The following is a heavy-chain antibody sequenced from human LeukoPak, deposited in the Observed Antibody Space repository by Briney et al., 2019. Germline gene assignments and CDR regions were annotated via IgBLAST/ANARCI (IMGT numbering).Heavy chain of an antibody. CDR2: ISWSSGSI. D-gene: IGHD7-27*01. CDR3: ARGHWGLDY. CDR1: GFTFDDYA. J-gene: IGHJ4*02. Sequence: QPGGSLRLSCAASGFTFDDYAMHWVRQAPGKGLEWVSGISWSSGSIGYADSVKGRFSISRDNAKNSLYLQVNSLRAEDTAVYYCARGHWGLDYWGQGTLVTVSS. V-gene: IGHV3-9*01.